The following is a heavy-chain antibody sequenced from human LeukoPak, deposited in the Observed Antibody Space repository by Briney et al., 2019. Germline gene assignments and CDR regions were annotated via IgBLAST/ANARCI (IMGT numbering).Heavy chain of an antibody. J-gene: IGHJ4*02. V-gene: IGHV1-18*01. CDR1: GYTFTTYG. D-gene: IGHD1-26*01. Sequence: VASVKVSCKASGYTFTTYGISWVRQAPGQGLEWMGWISAHNGDTNYAQRLQGRVTMTTDTSTSTAYMELRSLRSDDTAVYYCARVKARSGSYSLDYWGQGTLVTVS. CDR2: ISAHNGDT. CDR3: ARVKARSGSYSLDY.